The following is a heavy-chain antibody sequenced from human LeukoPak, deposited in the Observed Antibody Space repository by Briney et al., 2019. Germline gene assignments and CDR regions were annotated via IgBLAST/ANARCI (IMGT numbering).Heavy chain of an antibody. CDR2: ISGNGDKI. Sequence: GGSLRLSCAASGFTFRNYAMSWVRQAPGKGLEWVSGISGNGDKIYYADSVKGRFTISRDNSKNTLYLQMNSLRAEDTAVYYCAKTGSSSWYYFDYWGQGTLVTVSS. V-gene: IGHV3-23*01. J-gene: IGHJ4*02. D-gene: IGHD6-13*01. CDR3: AKTGSSSWYYFDY. CDR1: GFTFRNYA.